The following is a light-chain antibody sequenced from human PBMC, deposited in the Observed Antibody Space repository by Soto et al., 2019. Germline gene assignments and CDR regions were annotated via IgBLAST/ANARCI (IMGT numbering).Light chain of an antibody. Sequence: EIVMTQSPATLSVSPGERATLSCRASQSVSSNLAWYQQKPGQAPRLLIYGASTRATGIPARFSGSGSGTGFTLTISGLQSEDFAVYYCQQYNNWPPRYTFGQGTKLEIK. CDR3: QQYNNWPPRYT. V-gene: IGKV3-15*01. CDR1: QSVSSN. CDR2: GAS. J-gene: IGKJ2*01.